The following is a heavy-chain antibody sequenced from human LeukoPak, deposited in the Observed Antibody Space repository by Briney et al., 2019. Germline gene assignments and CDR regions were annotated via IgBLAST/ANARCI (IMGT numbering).Heavy chain of an antibody. Sequence: PSQTLSLTCTVSGGSISSGSYYWSWIRQPAGKGLEWIGRIYTSGSTNYNPSLKSRVTISVDTSKNQFSLKLSSVTAADTAVYYCARAGYYGSGSYYNGALYYYYYMDVWGKGTTVTISS. CDR1: GGSISSGSYY. CDR3: ARAGYYGSGSYYNGALYYYYYMDV. V-gene: IGHV4-61*02. J-gene: IGHJ6*03. D-gene: IGHD3-10*01. CDR2: IYTSGST.